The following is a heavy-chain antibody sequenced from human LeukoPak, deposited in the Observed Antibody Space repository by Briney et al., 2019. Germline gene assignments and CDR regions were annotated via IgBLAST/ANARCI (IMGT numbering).Heavy chain of an antibody. CDR1: GFTFSSYS. J-gene: IGHJ4*02. V-gene: IGHV3-21*01. CDR3: AREWVRGYGRRRRLGYSSGWYGDYFDY. Sequence: GGSLRLSCAASGFTFSSYSMNWVRQAPGKGLEWVSSISSSSSYIYYADSVKGRFTISRDNAKNSLYLQMNSLRAEDTAVYYCAREWVRGYGRRRRLGYSSGWYGDYFDYWGQGTLVTVSS. CDR2: ISSSSSYI. D-gene: IGHD6-19*01.